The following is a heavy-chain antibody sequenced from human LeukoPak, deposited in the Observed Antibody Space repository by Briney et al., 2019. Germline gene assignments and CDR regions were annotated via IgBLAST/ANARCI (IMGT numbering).Heavy chain of an antibody. Sequence: SETLSLTCAVYGGSFSGYYWSWIRQPPGKGLEWIGEINHSGSINYNPSLKSRVTISVDTSKNQFSLKLSSVTAADTAVYYCAREVTGTTRPFDYWGQGTLVTVSS. CDR2: INHSGSI. V-gene: IGHV4-34*01. J-gene: IGHJ4*02. CDR1: GGSFSGYY. D-gene: IGHD1-7*01. CDR3: AREVTGTTRPFDY.